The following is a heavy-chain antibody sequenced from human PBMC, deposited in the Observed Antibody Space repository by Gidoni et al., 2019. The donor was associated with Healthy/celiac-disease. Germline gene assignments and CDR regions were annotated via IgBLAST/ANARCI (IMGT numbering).Heavy chain of an antibody. D-gene: IGHD4-17*01. J-gene: IGHJ4*02. CDR3: ARALPATGCAFDY. CDR2: ISRSGSNI. Sequence: EVQLVESVGGLVQPGGSLRLSCAASGFTFSSYEMNWVRQAPGKGLEWVSYISRSGSNIYYADSVKGRFTISRDNAKNSLYLQMNSLRAEDTAVYYCARALPATGCAFDYWGQGTLVTVSS. CDR1: GFTFSSYE. V-gene: IGHV3-48*03.